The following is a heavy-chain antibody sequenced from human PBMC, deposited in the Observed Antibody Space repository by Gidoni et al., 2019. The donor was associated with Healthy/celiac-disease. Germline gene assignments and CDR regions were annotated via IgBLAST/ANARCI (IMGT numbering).Heavy chain of an antibody. D-gene: IGHD3-10*01. Sequence: QVQLQQWGAGLLKPSETLSLTCAVYGGSFSGSYCDWIRQPPGTGLEWIGERNHSGSTNYNPSLKSRVTISVDTSKNQFSLKLSSVTAADTAVYYCARGFARYYYGSGSLNNYGMDVWGQGTTVTVSS. V-gene: IGHV4-34*01. J-gene: IGHJ6*02. CDR1: GGSFSGSY. CDR3: ARGFARYYYGSGSLNNYGMDV. CDR2: RNHSGST.